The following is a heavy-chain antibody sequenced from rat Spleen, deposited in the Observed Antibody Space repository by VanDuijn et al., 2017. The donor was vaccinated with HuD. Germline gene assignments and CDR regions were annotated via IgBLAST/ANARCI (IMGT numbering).Heavy chain of an antibody. Sequence: EVQLQESGPGLVKPSQSLSLTCSVTDYSITSDYWGWIRKFPGNKMEWMGYISYSGDINYNPSLKSRISMTRDSSKNQFFLHLNSVTTEDTATYYCAREGATVDYWGQGVMVTVSS. CDR2: ISYSGDI. J-gene: IGHJ2*01. CDR3: AREGATVDY. V-gene: IGHV3-1*01. D-gene: IGHD1-8*01. CDR1: DYSITSDY.